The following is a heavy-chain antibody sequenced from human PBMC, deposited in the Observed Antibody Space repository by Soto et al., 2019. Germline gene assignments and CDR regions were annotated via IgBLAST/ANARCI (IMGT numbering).Heavy chain of an antibody. CDR1: GFTFTIYA. CDR2: ISGSGGNT. Sequence: PGGSLRLSCAASGFTFTIYAMSWVRQAPGKGLEWVSGISGSGGNTYYADSVKGRFTISRDNSKNTLYLQMNSLRAEDTAVYYCAKDRRLTHRYYYYYGMDVWGQGTTVTVSS. V-gene: IGHV3-23*01. D-gene: IGHD3-16*01. CDR3: AKDRRLTHRYYYYYGMDV. J-gene: IGHJ6*02.